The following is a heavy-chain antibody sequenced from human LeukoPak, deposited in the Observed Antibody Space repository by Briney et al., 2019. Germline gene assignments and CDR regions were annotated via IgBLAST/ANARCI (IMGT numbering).Heavy chain of an antibody. CDR3: ARSPQTYYDILTGYHPPHYFDY. Sequence: PGGSLRLSCAAPGFTFSSYEMNWVRQAPGKGLEWVSYISSSGSTIYYADSVKGRFTISRDNAKNSLYLQMNSLRAEDTAVYYCARSPQTYYDILTGYHPPHYFDYWGQGTLVTVSS. CDR2: ISSSGSTI. CDR1: GFTFSSYE. V-gene: IGHV3-48*03. J-gene: IGHJ4*02. D-gene: IGHD3-9*01.